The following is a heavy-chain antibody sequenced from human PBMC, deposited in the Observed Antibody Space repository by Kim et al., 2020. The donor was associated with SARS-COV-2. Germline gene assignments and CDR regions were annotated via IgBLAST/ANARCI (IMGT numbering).Heavy chain of an antibody. V-gene: IGHV3-64D*06. D-gene: IGHD3-9*01. Sequence: RFTISRDNSKNTLYLQMSSLRAEDTAVYYCVKDAEPRYVDWLGVLDSMDVWGQGTTVTVSS. CDR3: VKDAEPRYVDWLGVLDSMDV. J-gene: IGHJ6*02.